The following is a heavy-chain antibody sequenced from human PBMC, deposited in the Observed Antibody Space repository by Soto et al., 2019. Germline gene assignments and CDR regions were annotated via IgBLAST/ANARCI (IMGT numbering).Heavy chain of an antibody. V-gene: IGHV3-23*01. CDR1: GFTLRSYA. J-gene: IGHJ6*02. D-gene: IGHD5-12*01. Sequence: GGSLRLSCAASGFTLRSYAMNWVRQARGTGLEWVSVISGSDSSTYYADSVKGRFTISRDNSKNTLYVQMNSLRAEDTAVYYCARDPLRLRRTQYNYYALAVWGQGTTVTVSS. CDR2: ISGSDSST. CDR3: ARDPLRLRRTQYNYYALAV.